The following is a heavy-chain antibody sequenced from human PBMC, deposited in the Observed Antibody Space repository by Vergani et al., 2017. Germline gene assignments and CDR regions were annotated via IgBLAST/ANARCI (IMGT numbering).Heavy chain of an antibody. J-gene: IGHJ6*02. CDR3: ARDLSPLITGTTAVYYYYGMDG. CDR1: GFTFSSYS. Sequence: EVQLVESGGGLVQPGGSLRLSCAASGFTFSSYSMNWVRQAPGKGLEWVSYISSSSSTIYYADSVKGRFTTSRDNAKNSLYLQMNSLRDEDTAVYYCARDLSPLITGTTAVYYYYGMDGWGQGTTVTVSS. D-gene: IGHD1-20*01. CDR2: ISSSSSTI. V-gene: IGHV3-48*02.